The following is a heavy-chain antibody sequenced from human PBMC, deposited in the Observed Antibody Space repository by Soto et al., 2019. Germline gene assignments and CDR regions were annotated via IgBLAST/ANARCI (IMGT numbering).Heavy chain of an antibody. J-gene: IGHJ4*02. CDR2: IKVDGSEK. D-gene: IGHD5-12*01. CDR3: ARDIVATIGGFDY. Sequence: EVQLVESGGGLVQPGGSLRLSCAASGFTFSSYWMSWVRQAPGKGLEWLANIKVDGSEKYYVDSVKGRFTISRDNAKNSLYLQMISLRVEDTAVYYCARDIVATIGGFDYWGLGALVFVSS. V-gene: IGHV3-7*01. CDR1: GFTFSSYW.